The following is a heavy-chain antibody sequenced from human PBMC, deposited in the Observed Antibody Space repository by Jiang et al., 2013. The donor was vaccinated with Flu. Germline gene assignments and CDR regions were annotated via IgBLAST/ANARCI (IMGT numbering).Heavy chain of an antibody. Sequence: QTLSLTCAISGDSVSSNSAAWNWIRQSPSRGLEWLGRTYYRSKWYNDYAVSVKSRITINPDTSKNQFSLQLNSVTPEDTAVYYCARVAGSYPKGPYYFDYWGQGTLVTVSS. CDR1: GDSVSSNSAA. D-gene: IGHD1-26*01. CDR2: TYYRSKWYN. V-gene: IGHV6-1*01. J-gene: IGHJ4*02. CDR3: ARVAGSYPKGPYYFDY.